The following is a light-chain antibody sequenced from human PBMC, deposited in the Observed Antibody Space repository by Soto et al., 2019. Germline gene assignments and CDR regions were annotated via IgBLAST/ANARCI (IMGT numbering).Light chain of an antibody. J-gene: IGLJ2*01. CDR1: SSNIGSKY. Sequence: QSVLAQPPSASGTPGQRVTISCSGSSSNIGSKYVYWYQQLPGTAPKLLIYRNDQRPSGVPDRFSGSKSGTSASLAISGLRSEDEADYYCAAWDDSLSGRVFGVGTKLTVL. CDR2: RND. CDR3: AAWDDSLSGRV. V-gene: IGLV1-47*01.